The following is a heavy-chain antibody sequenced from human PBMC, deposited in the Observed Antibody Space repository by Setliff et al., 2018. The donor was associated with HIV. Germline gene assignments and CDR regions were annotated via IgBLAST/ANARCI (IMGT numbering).Heavy chain of an antibody. CDR1: GGTSSTHA. V-gene: IGHV1-69*10. Sequence: SVKVSCKASGGTSSTHAMNWVRQAPGQGLEWMGQIISILDITTYAQQLQGRVTITADESTSTFYMELSSLRSADTAVYYCAGPRGDEAFDIWGQGTTVTVPS. CDR2: IISILDIT. CDR3: AGPRGDEAFDI. J-gene: IGHJ3*02. D-gene: IGHD3-10*01.